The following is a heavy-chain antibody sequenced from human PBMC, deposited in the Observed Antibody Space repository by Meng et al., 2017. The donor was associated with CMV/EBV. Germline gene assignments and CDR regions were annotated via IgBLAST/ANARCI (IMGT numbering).Heavy chain of an antibody. V-gene: IGHV3-7*01. J-gene: IGHJ3*02. CDR1: GFTYSNYW. CDR3: ASDYGGHGVVFDM. D-gene: IGHD4-23*01. Sequence: GESLKISCAASGFTYSNYWITWVRQAPGKGLEWVARVKEDGSGEYYVDSVKGRFTASGDSARNSVHLQMGTLRAEDTAVYYCASDYGGHGVVFDMWGPGTTVTVSS. CDR2: VKEDGSGE.